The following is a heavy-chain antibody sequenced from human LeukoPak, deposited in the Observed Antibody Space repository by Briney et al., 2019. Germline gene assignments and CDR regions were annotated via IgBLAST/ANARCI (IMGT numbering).Heavy chain of an antibody. J-gene: IGHJ4*02. D-gene: IGHD3-22*01. CDR2: VNHSGST. V-gene: IGHV4-34*01. CDR3: ARVPTYYYDSSGHHGPIDF. Sequence: SETLSLTCAVYGGSFSGYYWRWIRQPPGKGLEWIGDVNHSGSTNYNPSLKSRVTISVDASKHQFFLKLSSVTAADTAVYYCARVPTYYYDSSGHHGPIDFWGQGTLVTVSS. CDR1: GGSFSGYY.